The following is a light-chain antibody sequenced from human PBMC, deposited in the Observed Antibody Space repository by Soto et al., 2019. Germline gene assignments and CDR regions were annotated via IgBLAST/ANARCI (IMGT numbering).Light chain of an antibody. J-gene: IGKJ4*01. Sequence: ETVLTQSPATLSLSPGERATLYCRASQSVSSYLAWYQQKPGQAPRLLIYDASNRATGIPARFSGSGSGTDFTLTIDSLEPEHFAVYYCQQRRNWPPLTFGGGTKVEIK. V-gene: IGKV3-11*01. CDR1: QSVSSY. CDR2: DAS. CDR3: QQRRNWPPLT.